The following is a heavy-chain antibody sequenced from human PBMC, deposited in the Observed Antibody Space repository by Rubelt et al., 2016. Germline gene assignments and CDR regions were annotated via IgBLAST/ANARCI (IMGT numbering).Heavy chain of an antibody. CDR1: GGSFSGYY. CDR2: INHSGST. D-gene: IGHD4-23*01. CDR3: ARVNYGGNPTTNWFDP. J-gene: IGHJ5*02. V-gene: IGHV4-34*01. Sequence: QVQLQQWGAGLLKPSETLSLTCAVYGGSFSGYYWSWIRQPPGKGLEWIGEINHSGSTNYNPSLKSRVTIAVDTSKNQFYLKLSSVTAADTAVYYCARVNYGGNPTTNWFDPWGQGTLVTVSS.